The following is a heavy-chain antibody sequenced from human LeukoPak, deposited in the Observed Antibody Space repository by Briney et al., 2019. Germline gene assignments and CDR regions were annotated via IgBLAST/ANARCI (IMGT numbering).Heavy chain of an antibody. D-gene: IGHD4-17*01. V-gene: IGHV3-23*01. CDR2: ISGSGGKT. J-gene: IGHJ4*02. Sequence: GGSLRPSRAASAFTFSNYAMSWFRQAPGKGLEWVSVISGSGGKTYYADSVKGRFTISRDNSRNTVFLQMNSLRAEDTAVYYCAKGAEDFGDSTTDYWGQGTLVTVSS. CDR3: AKGAEDFGDSTTDY. CDR1: AFTFSNYA.